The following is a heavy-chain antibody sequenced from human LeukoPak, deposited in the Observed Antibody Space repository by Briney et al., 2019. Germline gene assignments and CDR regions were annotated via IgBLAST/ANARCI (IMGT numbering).Heavy chain of an antibody. CDR3: ARPSGSYYYDAFDI. V-gene: IGHV3-74*01. Sequence: GGSLRLSCAASGFTFSGYWIHWVRQAPGKGLVWISRINSDGSSTSYADSVKGRFTISRDNAKKTLYLQMNSLRAEDTAVYYCARPSGSYYYDAFDIWGQGTMVTVSS. D-gene: IGHD3-10*01. CDR1: GFTFSGYW. J-gene: IGHJ3*02. CDR2: INSDGSST.